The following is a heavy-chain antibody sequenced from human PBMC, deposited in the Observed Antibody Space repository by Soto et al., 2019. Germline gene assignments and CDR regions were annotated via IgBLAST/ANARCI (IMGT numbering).Heavy chain of an antibody. Sequence: QVQLVQSGAEVKKPGASVKISCKTSGYTFMTYALHWVRQVPGQRPEWMGWINPGNGNTEYSQKLQGRVTITRDTSARTVFMEVANMTSEDTAVYYCARVRMLWYGELSQWGQGTQVIVSA. V-gene: IGHV1-3*01. J-gene: IGHJ4*02. CDR1: GYTFMTYA. D-gene: IGHD3-10*01. CDR2: INPGNGNT. CDR3: ARVRMLWYGELSQ.